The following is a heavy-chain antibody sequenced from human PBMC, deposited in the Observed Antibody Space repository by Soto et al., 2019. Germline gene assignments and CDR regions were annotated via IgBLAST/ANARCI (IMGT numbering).Heavy chain of an antibody. Sequence: QVPLVQSGAEVKKPGSSVKVSCKASGGTFSSYAISWVRQAPGQGLEWMGGIIPIFGTANYAQKFQGRVTITADESTSTAYMELSSLRSEDTAVYYCAREGYCISTSCLNWFDPWGQGTLVTVSS. J-gene: IGHJ5*02. CDR1: GGTFSSYA. CDR3: AREGYCISTSCLNWFDP. CDR2: IIPIFGTA. V-gene: IGHV1-69*12. D-gene: IGHD2-2*01.